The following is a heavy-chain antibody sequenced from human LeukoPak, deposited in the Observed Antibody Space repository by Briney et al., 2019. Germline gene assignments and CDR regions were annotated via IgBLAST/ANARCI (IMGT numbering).Heavy chain of an antibody. CDR3: ARAIPFGRGLLDP. D-gene: IGHD3-10*01. CDR1: GFTFSSYA. CDR2: ISYDGSNK. Sequence: GRSLRLSCAASGFTFSSYAMHWVRQAPGKGLEWVAVISYDGSNKYYADSVKGRFTISRDNSKNTLYLQMNSLRAEDTAVYYCARAIPFGRGLLDPWGQGTLVSVSS. J-gene: IGHJ5*02. V-gene: IGHV3-30-3*01.